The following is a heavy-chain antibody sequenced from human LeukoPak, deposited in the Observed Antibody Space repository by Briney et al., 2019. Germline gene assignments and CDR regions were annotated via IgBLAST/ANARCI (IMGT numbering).Heavy chain of an antibody. D-gene: IGHD4-23*01. CDR3: ARDFYGDNSEVVSWHFDL. J-gene: IGHJ2*01. CDR1: GFTVSTSY. CDR2: IYSGGSST. Sequence: PGGSLRLSCTASGFTVSTSYMSWVRQAPGKGLEWVSVIYSGGSSTYYADSVKGRFTISRDKSKNTLYLQMNSLRAEDTAVYYCARDFYGDNSEVVSWHFDLWGRGTLVSVSS. V-gene: IGHV3-66*01.